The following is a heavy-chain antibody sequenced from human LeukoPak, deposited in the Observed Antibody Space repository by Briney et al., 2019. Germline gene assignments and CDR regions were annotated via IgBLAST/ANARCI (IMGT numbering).Heavy chain of an antibody. V-gene: IGHV3-7*01. CDR2: IKEDGSEK. J-gene: IGHJ4*02. CDR3: ARDGYSSNSIVH. Sequence: PGGSLRLSCAASGFAFSNYWMSRVRQAPEKGFEWVDNIKEDGSEKQYMDSVKGRFTISRDNAKNSLFMEMNSLRAEDTAVYYCARDGYSSNSIVHWGQGTLVTVSS. D-gene: IGHD4-23*01. CDR1: GFAFSNYW.